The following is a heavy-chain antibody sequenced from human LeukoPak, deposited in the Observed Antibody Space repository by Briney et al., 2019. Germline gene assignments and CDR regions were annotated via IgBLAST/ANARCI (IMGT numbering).Heavy chain of an antibody. CDR1: GGSISSGGYS. D-gene: IGHD3-22*01. J-gene: IGHJ4*02. Sequence: SQTLSLTCAVSGGSISSGGYSWSWIRQPPGKGLEWIGYIYHSGSTYYNPSLKSRVTISVDRSKNQFSLKLSSVTAADTAVYYCARVTTGDYYDSSGIYCFDYWGQGTLVTVSS. V-gene: IGHV4-30-2*01. CDR3: ARVTTGDYYDSSGIYCFDY. CDR2: IYHSGST.